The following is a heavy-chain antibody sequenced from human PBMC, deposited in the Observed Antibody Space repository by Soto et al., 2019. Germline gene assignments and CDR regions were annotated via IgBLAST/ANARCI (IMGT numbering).Heavy chain of an antibody. CDR3: ARDSSNSPDYFDY. J-gene: IGHJ4*02. V-gene: IGHV4-30-4*01. CDR1: GGSISSDDYY. CDR2: IYYSGRT. Sequence: PSETLSLTCTVSGGSISSDDYYWSWIRQPPGKGLEWIGYIYYSGRTDYNPSLKSRIIISIDTSKNQFSLNLNSVSAADTAVYSCARDSSNSPDYFDYWGQGTLVTVSS. D-gene: IGHD6-6*01.